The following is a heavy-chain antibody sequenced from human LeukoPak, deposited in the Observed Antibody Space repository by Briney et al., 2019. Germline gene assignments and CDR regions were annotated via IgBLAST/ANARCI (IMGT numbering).Heavy chain of an antibody. V-gene: IGHV4-39*07. CDR2: IYYSGST. J-gene: IGHJ5*02. CDR1: GGSISSSGYY. D-gene: IGHD3-10*01. Sequence: SETLSLTCTVSGGSISSSGYYWGWIRQPPGKGLEWIGSIYYSGSTYYNPSLKSRVTISLDTSKNQFSLKLSSVTAADTAVYYCARGRGEGRGISMVRGVRAPSYNWFDPWGHGTLVTVSS. CDR3: ARGRGEGRGISMVRGVRAPSYNWFDP.